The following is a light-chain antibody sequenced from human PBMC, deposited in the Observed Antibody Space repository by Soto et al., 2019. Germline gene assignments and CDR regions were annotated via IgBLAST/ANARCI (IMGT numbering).Light chain of an antibody. CDR3: LQVNSFPRT. CDR1: QGIGVR. CDR2: SAS. V-gene: IGKV1-12*01. J-gene: IGKJ1*01. Sequence: IQMTQSPSSLSASIGDRVTITCRASQGIGVRLAWFQQKPGKAPQYLIQSASTLASGVPSRFSGSGSGTDFILTITNLQPEDVATYYCLQVNSFPRTFGQGTKVDIK.